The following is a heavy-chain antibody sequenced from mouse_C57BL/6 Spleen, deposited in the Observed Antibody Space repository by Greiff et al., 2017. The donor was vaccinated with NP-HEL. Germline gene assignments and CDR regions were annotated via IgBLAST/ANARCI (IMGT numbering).Heavy chain of an antibody. CDR3: ARLGGTTVVFDY. CDR2: IYPRSGNT. Sequence: VKLMESGAELARPGASVKLSCKASGSTFTSYGISWVKQRTGQGLEWIGEIYPRSGNTYYNEKFKGKATLTADKSSSTAYMELRSLTSEDAAVYFWARLGGTTVVFDYWGQGTTLTVSS. V-gene: IGHV1-81*01. CDR1: GSTFTSYG. D-gene: IGHD1-1*01. J-gene: IGHJ2*01.